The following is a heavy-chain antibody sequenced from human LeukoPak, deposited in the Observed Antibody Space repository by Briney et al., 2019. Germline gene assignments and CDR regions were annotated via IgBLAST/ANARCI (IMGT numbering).Heavy chain of an antibody. CDR2: IKEDGSET. CDR3: ARIDIAVASAFILDAFGI. J-gene: IGHJ3*02. Sequence: PGGSLRLSCAASGFFSNYWMSWIRQAPGRGLEWVANIKEDGSETYYLDSVKGRFTISRDNAKNSLYLQMNSLRAEDTAVYYCARIDIAVASAFILDAFGIWGQGTMVTVSS. CDR1: GFFSNYW. V-gene: IGHV3-7*01. D-gene: IGHD2-2*01.